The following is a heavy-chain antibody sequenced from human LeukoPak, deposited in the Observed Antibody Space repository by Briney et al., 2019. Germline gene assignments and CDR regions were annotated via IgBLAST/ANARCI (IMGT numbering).Heavy chain of an antibody. J-gene: IGHJ4*02. V-gene: IGHV3-74*01. Sequence: GGSLILSCASSGFTFSSYWMHWVRQSPGKGLVWVSGINSDGSSTSYADSVKGRFTISRDNAKNTVYLQMNSLRAEDTAVYHCATSRTFDYWGQGTLVTVSS. CDR3: ATSRTFDY. CDR1: GFTFSSYW. CDR2: INSDGSST.